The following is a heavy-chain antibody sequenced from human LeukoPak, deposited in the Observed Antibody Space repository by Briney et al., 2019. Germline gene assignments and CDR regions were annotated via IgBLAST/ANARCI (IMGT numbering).Heavy chain of an antibody. CDR3: ARDRNTGSSYENLFEY. CDR1: GFTFSSYA. CDR2: ISSNGGST. V-gene: IGHV3-64*04. J-gene: IGHJ4*02. Sequence: GGSLRLSCSASGFTFSSYAMHWVRQAPGKGLEYVSAISSNGGSTYYADSVKGRFTISRDNAKNTLYLQMNSLRAEDTSVYYCARDRNTGSSYENLFEYWGQGSLVTVSS. D-gene: IGHD1-26*01.